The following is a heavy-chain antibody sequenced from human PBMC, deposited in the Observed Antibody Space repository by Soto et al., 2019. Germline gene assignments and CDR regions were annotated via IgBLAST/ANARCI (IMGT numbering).Heavy chain of an antibody. CDR2: ISAYNGNT. Sequence: GASVKVSCKASGYTFTSYGISWVRQAPGQGLEWMGWISAYNGNTNYAQKLQGRVTMTTDTSTSTAYMELRSLRSEDKAVYYCARDGGDTAMATSYFDYWGQGTLVTVSS. CDR1: GYTFTSYG. D-gene: IGHD5-18*01. V-gene: IGHV1-18*01. J-gene: IGHJ4*02. CDR3: ARDGGDTAMATSYFDY.